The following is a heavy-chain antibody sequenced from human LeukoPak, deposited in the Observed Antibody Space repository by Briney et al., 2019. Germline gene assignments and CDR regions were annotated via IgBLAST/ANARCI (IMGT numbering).Heavy chain of an antibody. CDR3: ARGKGYNYAIDAFDI. D-gene: IGHD5-18*01. Sequence: SETLSLTCAVSGGSITMSNWWSWVRQPPGKGLEWIGEINHSGSTNYNPSLKSRVTISVDTSKNQFSLKLSSVTAEDTAVYYCARGKGYNYAIDAFDIWGQGTMVTVSS. CDR2: INHSGST. J-gene: IGHJ3*02. CDR1: GGSITMSNW. V-gene: IGHV4-4*02.